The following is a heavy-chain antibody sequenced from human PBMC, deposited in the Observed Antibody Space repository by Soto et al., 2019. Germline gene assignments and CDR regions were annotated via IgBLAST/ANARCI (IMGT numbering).Heavy chain of an antibody. Sequence: ASVKVSCKASGYTFTGYYMHWVRQAPGQGLEWMGWINPNSGGTNYAQKFQGWVTMTRDTSISTAYMELSRLRSDDTAVYYCARGSLWFGESESWFDPWGQGTLVTSPQ. CDR1: GYTFTGYY. J-gene: IGHJ5*02. V-gene: IGHV1-2*04. CDR2: INPNSGGT. D-gene: IGHD3-10*01. CDR3: ARGSLWFGESESWFDP.